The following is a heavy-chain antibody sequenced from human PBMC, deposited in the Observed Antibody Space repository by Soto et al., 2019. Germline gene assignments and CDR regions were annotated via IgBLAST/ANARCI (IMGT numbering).Heavy chain of an antibody. CDR3: ARQGRNTKIVILRHYAADF. CDR1: SGSISSNSYL. Sequence: SETLSLTCSVSSGSISSNSYLWGWIRQPPGEGLEWIGAILYSGDTYYSESLKSRVTMSVDTAKNQFSLKLNSVTAADTAVYYCARQGRNTKIVILRHYAADFWGQGTAVTVSS. CDR2: ILYSGDT. J-gene: IGHJ6*02. D-gene: IGHD3-22*01. V-gene: IGHV4-39*01.